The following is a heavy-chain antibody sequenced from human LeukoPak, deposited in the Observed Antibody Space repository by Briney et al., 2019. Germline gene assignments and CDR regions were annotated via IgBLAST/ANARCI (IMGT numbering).Heavy chain of an antibody. V-gene: IGHV1-2*02. CDR3: ARVRYRLAETYIDY. D-gene: IGHD3-16*01. CDR2: INPNSGDT. J-gene: IGHJ4*02. CDR1: GYIFTGYY. Sequence: ASVKVSCKASGYIFTGYYMHWVRQAPGQGLELMGWINPNSGDTNYAQKCQGRVTMTRETSISTAYMELSRLRSDDTAVYYCARVRYRLAETYIDYWGQGTLVTVSS.